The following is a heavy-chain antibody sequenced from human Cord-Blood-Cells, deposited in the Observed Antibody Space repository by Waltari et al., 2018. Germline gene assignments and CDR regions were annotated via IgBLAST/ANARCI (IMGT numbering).Heavy chain of an antibody. J-gene: IGHJ3*02. CDR1: GGSISSSSYY. CDR2: IYYSGST. CDR3: ARQVATIRDAFDI. Sequence: QLQLQESGPGLVKPSETLSLTCTVSGGSISSSSYYWRWLRQPPGKGLEWIGSIYYSGSTYYNPSLKSRVTISVDTSKNQFSLKLSSVTAADTAVYYCARQVATIRDAFDIWGQGTMVTVSS. D-gene: IGHD5-12*01. V-gene: IGHV4-39*01.